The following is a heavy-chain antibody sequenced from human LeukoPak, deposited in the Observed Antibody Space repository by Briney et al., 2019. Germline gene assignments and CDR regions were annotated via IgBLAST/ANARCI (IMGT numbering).Heavy chain of an antibody. CDR1: GFTFSNSW. J-gene: IGHJ4*02. D-gene: IGHD3-10*01. Sequence: GGSLRLSCVASGFTFSNSWMGWVRQAPGKGLEWVANIQQDGSEKYYVDSVKGRFTISRDNAKNSLYLQMNSLRAEDTALYYCVRYYGSGTHLDYWGQGILVTVSS. CDR3: VRYYGSGTHLDY. V-gene: IGHV3-7*01. CDR2: IQQDGSEK.